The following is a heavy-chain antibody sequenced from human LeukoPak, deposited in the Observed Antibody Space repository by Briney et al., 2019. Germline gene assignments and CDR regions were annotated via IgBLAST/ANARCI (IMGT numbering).Heavy chain of an antibody. CDR2: INHSGST. CDR1: GDSISNYF. V-gene: IGHV4-34*01. J-gene: IGHJ4*02. D-gene: IGHD3-22*01. CDR3: AGYYYDSSGSITSYFDY. Sequence: SETLSLTCTVSGDSISNYFWSWIRQPPGKGLEWIGEINHSGSTNYNPSLKSRVTISVDTSKNQFSLKLSSVTAADTAVYYCAGYYYDSSGSITSYFDYWGQGTLVTVSS.